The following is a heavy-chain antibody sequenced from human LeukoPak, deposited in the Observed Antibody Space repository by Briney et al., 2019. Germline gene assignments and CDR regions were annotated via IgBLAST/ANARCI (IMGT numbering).Heavy chain of an antibody. CDR1: GGSFSGYY. V-gene: IGHV4-34*01. D-gene: IGHD3-10*01. CDR3: ARAGSRGGIFDY. J-gene: IGHJ4*02. Sequence: PSETLSPTCAVYGGSFSGYYWSWIRQPPGKGLEWIGEINHSGSTNYNPSLKGRVTISVDTSKNQFSLKLSSVTAADTAVYYCARAGSRGGIFDYWGQGTLVTVSS. CDR2: INHSGST.